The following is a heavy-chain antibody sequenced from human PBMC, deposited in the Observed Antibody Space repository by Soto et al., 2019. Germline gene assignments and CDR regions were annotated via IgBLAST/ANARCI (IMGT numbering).Heavy chain of an antibody. D-gene: IGHD3-9*01. J-gene: IGHJ6*02. CDR1: GYSFTSYW. CDR3: ARHRQDYDILTGYYNREGMDV. Sequence: GESLKISCKGSGYSFTSYWIGWVRQMSGKGLEWMGIIYPGDSDTRYSPSFQGQVTISADKSISTAYLQWSSLKASDTAMYYCARHRQDYDILTGYYNREGMDVWGQGTTVTVSS. CDR2: IYPGDSDT. V-gene: IGHV5-51*01.